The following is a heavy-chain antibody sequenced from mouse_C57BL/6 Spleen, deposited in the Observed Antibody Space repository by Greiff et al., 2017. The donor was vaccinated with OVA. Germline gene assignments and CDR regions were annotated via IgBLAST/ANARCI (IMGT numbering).Heavy chain of an antibody. CDR2: IYPGDGDT. V-gene: IGHV1-82*01. CDR1: GYAFSSSW. D-gene: IGHD1-1*01. Sequence: VKLQESGPELVKPGASVKISCKASGYAFSSSWMNWVKQRPGQGLEWIGRIYPGDGDTNYNGKFKGKATLTADKSSSTAYMQLSSLTSEDSAVYFCARRYGSSYFDYWGQGTTLTVSS. CDR3: ARRYGSSYFDY. J-gene: IGHJ2*01.